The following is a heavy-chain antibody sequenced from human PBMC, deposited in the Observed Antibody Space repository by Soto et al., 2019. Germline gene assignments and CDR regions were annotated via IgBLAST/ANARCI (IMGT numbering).Heavy chain of an antibody. CDR1: GFTFDDNA. CDR3: AISQDRGGRTMFIY. V-gene: IGHV3-9*01. J-gene: IGHJ4*02. D-gene: IGHD3-10*02. CDR2: INWKSDI. Sequence: GGSLRLSCAVSGFTFDDNAMHWVRQAPEKGLEWVSGINWKSDIGYADSVKGRFTIPRDNAENSLYLQMNSLRAEDTALYYCAISQDRGGRTMFIYWGQGTQVTVS.